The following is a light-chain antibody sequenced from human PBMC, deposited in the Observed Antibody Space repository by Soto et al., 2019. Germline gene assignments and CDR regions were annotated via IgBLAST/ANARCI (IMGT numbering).Light chain of an antibody. CDR1: QSVSNSY. Sequence: EIVLTQSPGTLSLSPGERATLSCRASQSVSNSYLAWYQQKLGQAPRLLIYGASTRAPGIPDRFSGSGSGTDFTLTISRLEPEDFALYYRQQYGSSTRTFGQGTKVEIK. CDR3: QQYGSSTRT. V-gene: IGKV3-20*01. J-gene: IGKJ1*01. CDR2: GAS.